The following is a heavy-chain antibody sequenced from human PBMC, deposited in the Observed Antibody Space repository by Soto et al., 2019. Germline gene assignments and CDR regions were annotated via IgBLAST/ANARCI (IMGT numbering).Heavy chain of an antibody. CDR2: INPSGGGT. D-gene: IGHD3-9*01. V-gene: IGHV1-46*01. CDR1: GYTFTSYY. CDR3: ARDGGAVLRYYDILTGSNGMDV. Sequence: ASVKVSCKASGYTFTSYYMHWVRQAPGQGLEWMGIINPSGGGTSYAQKFQGRVTMTRDTSTSTVYMELSSLRSEDTAVYYCARDGGAVLRYYDILTGSNGMDVWGQGTTVTVSS. J-gene: IGHJ6*02.